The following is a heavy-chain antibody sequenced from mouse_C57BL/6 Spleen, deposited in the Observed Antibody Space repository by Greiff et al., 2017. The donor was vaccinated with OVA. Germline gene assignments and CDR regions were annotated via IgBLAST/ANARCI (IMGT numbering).Heavy chain of an antibody. CDR1: GFNIKDDY. J-gene: IGHJ1*03. Sequence: EVQGVESGAELVRPGASVKLSCTASGFNIKDDYMHWVKQRPEQGLEWIGWIDPENGDTEYASKFQGKATITADTSSNTAYLQLSSLTSEDTAVYYCTTGGNWYFDVWGTGTTVTVSS. V-gene: IGHV14-4*01. CDR2: IDPENGDT. CDR3: TTGGNWYFDV.